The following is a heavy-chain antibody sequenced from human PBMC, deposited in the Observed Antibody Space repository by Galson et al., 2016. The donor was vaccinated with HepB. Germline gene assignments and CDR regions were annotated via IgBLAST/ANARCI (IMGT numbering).Heavy chain of an antibody. CDR3: ARDRRSTRNDYYYYGMDV. V-gene: IGHV1-2*02. CDR2: INPHSGGT. D-gene: IGHD1-14*01. J-gene: IGHJ6*02. CDR1: GYTFTDYY. Sequence: VKVSCKASGYTFTDYYIHWVRRAPGQGLEWIAWINPHSGGTNSAQKFQGRVIMTRDTSISSAYMEVSRLRSDDTAVYYCARDRRSTRNDYYYYGMDVWGQGTTVSVSS.